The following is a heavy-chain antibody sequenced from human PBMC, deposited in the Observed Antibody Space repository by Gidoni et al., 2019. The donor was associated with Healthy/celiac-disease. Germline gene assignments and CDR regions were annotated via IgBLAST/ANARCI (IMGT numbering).Heavy chain of an antibody. Sequence: QVTLRESGPALVKPTQTLTLPCTFSGFSLSTSGMCVTWIRQPPGKALEWLARIAWDDDKYYSPSLKTRLTISKDTSKNQVVLTMTNMDPVDTATYYCARIRVMGGIYGMDVWGQGTTVTVSS. CDR3: ARIRVMGGIYGMDV. CDR1: GFSLSTSGMC. J-gene: IGHJ6*02. CDR2: IAWDDDK. V-gene: IGHV2-70*15. D-gene: IGHD2-8*01.